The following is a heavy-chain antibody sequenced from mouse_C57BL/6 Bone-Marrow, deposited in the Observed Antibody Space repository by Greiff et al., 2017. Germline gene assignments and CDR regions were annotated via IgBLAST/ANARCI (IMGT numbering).Heavy chain of an antibody. CDR1: GFTFSSSG. J-gene: IGHJ4*01. V-gene: IGHV5-6*02. D-gene: IGHD1-1*01. CDR2: ISSGGSYT. CDR3: ARHALRYYYAMDY. Sequence: EVKLVESGGDLVKPGGSLKLSCAASGFTFSSSGMSWVRQTPDKRLEWVATISSGGSYTYYPDSVKGRFTISRDNAKNTLYLHMSSLKSEDTDMYYCARHALRYYYAMDYWGQGTSVTVSS.